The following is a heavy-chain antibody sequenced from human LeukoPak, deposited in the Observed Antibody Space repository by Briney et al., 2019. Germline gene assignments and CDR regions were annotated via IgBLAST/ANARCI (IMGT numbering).Heavy chain of an antibody. CDR2: IYPCDSDT. D-gene: IGHD5-24*01. V-gene: IGHV5-51*01. CDR3: ARLRDDYCDY. CDR1: GYSFTSYW. J-gene: IGHJ4*02. Sequence: GESLKISCKGSGYSFTSYWIGWVRQMPGKGLEWMGIIYPCDSDTIYSPSFQGQVTISADKSISTDYLQWSSLKASDTAMYYCARLRDDYCDYWGQGTLVTVSS.